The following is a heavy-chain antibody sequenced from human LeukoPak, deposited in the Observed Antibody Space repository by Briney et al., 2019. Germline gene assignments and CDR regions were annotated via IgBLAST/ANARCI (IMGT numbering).Heavy chain of an antibody. CDR1: GFTFSSYW. CDR3: AKGGFGELYGLGFDI. D-gene: IGHD3-10*01. Sequence: GGSLRLSCAASGFTFSSYWMHWVRQAPGKGLVWVSRINSDGSSTSYADSVKGRFTISRDNAKNTLYLQMNSLRAEDTAVYCCAKGGFGELYGLGFDIWGQGTMVTVSS. V-gene: IGHV3-74*01. J-gene: IGHJ3*02. CDR2: INSDGSST.